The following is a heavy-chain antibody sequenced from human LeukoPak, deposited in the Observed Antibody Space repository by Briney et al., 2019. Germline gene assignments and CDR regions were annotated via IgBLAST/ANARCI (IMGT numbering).Heavy chain of an antibody. CDR3: ARGGRFGWLQFKDYFDY. J-gene: IGHJ4*02. CDR1: GFTFSSYA. V-gene: IGHV3-23*01. D-gene: IGHD5-24*01. CDR2: ISGSGGST. Sequence: GGSLRLSCAASGFTFSSYAMSWVRQAPGKGLEWVSAISGSGGSTYYADSVKGRFTISRDNSKNTLYLQMNSLRAEDTAVYYCARGGRFGWLQFKDYFDYWGQGTLVTVSS.